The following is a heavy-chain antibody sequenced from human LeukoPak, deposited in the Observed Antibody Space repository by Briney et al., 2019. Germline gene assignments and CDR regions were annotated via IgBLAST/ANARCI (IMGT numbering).Heavy chain of an antibody. CDR2: IYYSGNS. CDR3: ARDRYYYDSSARYFDY. Sequence: ASETLSLTCSVSGGSISRSSYYWGWIRQPPGKGLEWIGSIYYSGNSYYNPSLKSRVTMSIDTSKNQFSLKLSSVTAADTAVYYCARDRYYYDSSARYFDYWGQGTLVTVSS. D-gene: IGHD3-22*01. CDR1: GGSISRSSYY. V-gene: IGHV4-39*07. J-gene: IGHJ4*02.